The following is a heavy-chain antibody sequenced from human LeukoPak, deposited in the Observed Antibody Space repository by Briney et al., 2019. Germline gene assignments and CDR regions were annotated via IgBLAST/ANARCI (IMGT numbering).Heavy chain of an antibody. CDR1: GCSIKSGGYY. J-gene: IGHJ3*02. D-gene: IGHD3-22*01. CDR3: ASYQSSVRTAFDI. Sequence: QTLSLTRTVSGCSIKSGGYYWSWIRQYPGKGLEFIGYIYYSGTTYYNPSLQSRVIISVDTSKNQFSLKLSSVTAADTAVYYCASYQSSVRTAFDIWGQGTMVTVSS. V-gene: IGHV4-31*03. CDR2: IYYSGTT.